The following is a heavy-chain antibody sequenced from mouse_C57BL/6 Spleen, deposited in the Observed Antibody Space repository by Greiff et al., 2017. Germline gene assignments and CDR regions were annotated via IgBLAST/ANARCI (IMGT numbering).Heavy chain of an antibody. D-gene: IGHD1-1*01. CDR3: ARSATVGAHWYCDV. Sequence: VQLQESGAELMKPGASVKLSCKATGYTFTGYWIEWVKQRPGHGLEWIGEIFPGSGCTNYNEKFKGKATFTADTSSNTAYMQLSSLTTEDSAIYYCARSATVGAHWYCDVWGTGTTVTVSS. CDR1: GYTFTGYW. J-gene: IGHJ1*03. V-gene: IGHV1-9*01. CDR2: IFPGSGCT.